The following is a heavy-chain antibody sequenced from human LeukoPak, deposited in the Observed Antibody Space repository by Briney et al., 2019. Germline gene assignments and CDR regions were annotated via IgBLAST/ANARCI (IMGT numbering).Heavy chain of an antibody. CDR1: GGSISSSNHY. J-gene: IGHJ4*02. D-gene: IGHD6-19*01. CDR3: ARHAISGWYFDY. CDR2: GYYSGST. Sequence: PSETLSLTCTVSGGSISSSNHYWSWIRQPPGKGLEWIGSGYYSGSTYDNPSLKSRVTISVDTSKNQLSLKLSSVTAADTAIYYCARHAISGWYFDYWGQGTLVIVSS. V-gene: IGHV4-39*01.